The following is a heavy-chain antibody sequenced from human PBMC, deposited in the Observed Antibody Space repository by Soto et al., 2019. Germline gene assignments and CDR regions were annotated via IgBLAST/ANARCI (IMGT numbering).Heavy chain of an antibody. CDR3: ARDLAAAGPFDC. Sequence: QVQLVQSGAEVKKPGASVKVSCKASGYTFTNYAFSWVRQAPGQGLEWMGWISAYNGNTNYPQKLQGRVTMTTDTSTSTAHMELRSPRSDDTAVDYCARDLAAAGPFDCWGQGTLVTVSS. CDR1: GYTFTNYA. CDR2: ISAYNGNT. J-gene: IGHJ4*02. D-gene: IGHD6-13*01. V-gene: IGHV1-18*01.